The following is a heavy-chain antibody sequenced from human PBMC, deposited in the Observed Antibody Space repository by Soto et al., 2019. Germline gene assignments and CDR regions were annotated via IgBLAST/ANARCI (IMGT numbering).Heavy chain of an antibody. CDR2: IYYSGST. D-gene: IGHD6-13*01. V-gene: IGHV4-59*01. CDR1: GVSISSYY. Sequence: SETLSLTCTFSGVSISSYYWSWIRHPPGKGLEWIGYIYYSGSTNYNPSLKSRVTISVDTSKNQFSLKLSSVTAADTAVYYCARSGSSWYHGWFEPWGQRTLVNVSS. CDR3: ARSGSSWYHGWFEP. J-gene: IGHJ5*02.